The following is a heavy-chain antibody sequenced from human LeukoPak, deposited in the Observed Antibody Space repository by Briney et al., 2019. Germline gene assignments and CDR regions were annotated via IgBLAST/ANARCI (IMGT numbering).Heavy chain of an antibody. CDR2: ISYDGSNK. Sequence: PGRSLRLSCAASGSTFSSYAMHWVRQAPGKGLEWVAVISYDGSNKYYADSVKGRFTISRDNSKNTLYLQMDSLRAEDTAVYYCAKDSAAGLYYYYGMDVWGQGTTVTVSS. CDR3: AKDSAAGLYYYYGMDV. D-gene: IGHD6-25*01. V-gene: IGHV3-30*04. J-gene: IGHJ6*02. CDR1: GSTFSSYA.